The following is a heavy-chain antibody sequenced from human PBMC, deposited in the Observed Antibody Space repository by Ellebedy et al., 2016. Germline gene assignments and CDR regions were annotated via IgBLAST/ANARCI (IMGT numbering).Heavy chain of an antibody. CDR3: ARGGIAAAEF. J-gene: IGHJ4*02. V-gene: IGHV1-46*01. CDR2: ITPSGGST. CDR1: GYTFTSYY. D-gene: IGHD6-13*01. Sequence: ASVKVSCXASGYTFTSYYIHWVRQAPGQGLEWMGIITPSGGSTSSAQKFQGRVTMTRDTSTSTVYMELSSLRSEDTAVYYCARGGIAAAEFWGQGTLVTVSS.